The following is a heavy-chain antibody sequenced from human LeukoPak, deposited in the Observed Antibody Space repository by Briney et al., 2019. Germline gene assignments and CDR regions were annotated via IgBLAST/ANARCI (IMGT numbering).Heavy chain of an antibody. D-gene: IGHD2-2*02. CDR1: GFTVSSNY. V-gene: IGHV3-53*01. Sequence: GGSLRLSCAASGFTVSSNYMSWVRQAPGKGLEWVSVIYSGGSTYYADSVKGRFTISRDNSKNTLYLQMNSLRAEDTAVYYCARSMEPAAIDPFDYGMDVWGQGTTVTVSS. J-gene: IGHJ6*02. CDR3: ARSMEPAAIDPFDYGMDV. CDR2: IYSGGST.